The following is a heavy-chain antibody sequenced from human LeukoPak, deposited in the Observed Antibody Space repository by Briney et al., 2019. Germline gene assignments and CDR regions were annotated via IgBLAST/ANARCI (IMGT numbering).Heavy chain of an antibody. J-gene: IGHJ4*02. Sequence: SETLSLTCTVSGGSISSYYWSWIRQPAGKGLEWIGRIYTSGSTNYNPSLKSRVTMSVDTSKNQFSLKLSSVTAADTAVYYCARDQQIAAAGIFDYWGQGTPVTVSS. CDR2: IYTSGST. CDR1: GGSISSYY. CDR3: ARDQQIAAAGIFDY. V-gene: IGHV4-4*07. D-gene: IGHD6-13*01.